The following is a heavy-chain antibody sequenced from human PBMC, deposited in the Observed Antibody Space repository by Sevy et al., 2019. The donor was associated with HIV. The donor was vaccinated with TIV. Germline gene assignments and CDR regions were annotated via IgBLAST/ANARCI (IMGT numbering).Heavy chain of an antibody. Sequence: SETLSLTCAVSGGSIASSNWWSWVRQPPGKGLEWIGEVYHSGSVNLNPSLQSRVTISVDKSKNQFSLKLSSVTAADTAVYFCARIHIYSRSSDFDSWGQGALVTVSS. CDR1: GGSIASSNW. V-gene: IGHV4-4*02. CDR3: ARIHIYSRSSDFDS. D-gene: IGHD6-6*01. J-gene: IGHJ4*02. CDR2: VYHSGSV.